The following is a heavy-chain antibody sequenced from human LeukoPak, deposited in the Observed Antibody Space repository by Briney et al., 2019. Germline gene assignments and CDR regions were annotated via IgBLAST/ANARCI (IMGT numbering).Heavy chain of an antibody. CDR2: IKEDGSDK. CDR1: GFTFSNYW. D-gene: IGHD1-20*01. J-gene: IGHJ4*02. CDR3: VPLNWNPPGDFDR. V-gene: IGHV3-7*01. Sequence: GGSLRLSCAASGFTFSNYWMNWVRQAPGKGLEWVANIKEDGSDKYYVDSVKGRFSISKDNAKNSLYLQMNSLRVEDTAVYYCVPLNWNPPGDFDRWGQGTLVTISS.